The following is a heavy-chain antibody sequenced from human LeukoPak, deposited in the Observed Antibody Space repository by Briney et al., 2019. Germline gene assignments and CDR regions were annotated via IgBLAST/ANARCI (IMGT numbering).Heavy chain of an antibody. J-gene: IGHJ4*02. Sequence: GGPLSLFCPACGFTFSRYWMHWVRHAPGKGLVLVPRIDCDGSSTTYAGSVKGRLTISRDNVQNTLYLQMNSLRAEDTAVYYGARDGEGGYPVDYWGQGTLVTVSS. CDR1: GFTFSRYW. D-gene: IGHD3-10*01. CDR2: IDCDGSST. CDR3: ARDGEGGYPVDY. V-gene: IGHV3-74*01.